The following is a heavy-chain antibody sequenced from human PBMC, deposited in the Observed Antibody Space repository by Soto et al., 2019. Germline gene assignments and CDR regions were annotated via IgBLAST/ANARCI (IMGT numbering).Heavy chain of an antibody. CDR1: GFTFSSYG. V-gene: IGHV3-30*18. CDR3: AKDRLRRSSSERSGGMDV. Sequence: QVQLVESGGGVVQPGRSLRLSCAASGFTFSSYGMHWVRQAPGKGLEWVAVISYDGSNKYYADSVKGRFTISRDNSKNTQXLQMNSLRAEDTAVYYCAKDRLRRSSSERSGGMDVWGQGTTVTVSS. CDR2: ISYDGSNK. J-gene: IGHJ6*02. D-gene: IGHD6-6*01.